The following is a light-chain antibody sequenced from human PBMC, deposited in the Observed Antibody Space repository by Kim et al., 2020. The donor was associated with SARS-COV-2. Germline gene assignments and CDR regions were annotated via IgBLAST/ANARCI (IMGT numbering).Light chain of an antibody. Sequence: GQRVTISCSGSYANIGTKIVTCYQHLPGTAPKLLIYSDNQRPSGVPDRFSGSKSGTSAALAISGLQSEDEADYYCAAWDDSLRGVLFGGGTQLTVL. CDR1: YANIGTKI. V-gene: IGLV1-44*01. CDR3: AAWDDSLRGVL. CDR2: SDN. J-gene: IGLJ2*01.